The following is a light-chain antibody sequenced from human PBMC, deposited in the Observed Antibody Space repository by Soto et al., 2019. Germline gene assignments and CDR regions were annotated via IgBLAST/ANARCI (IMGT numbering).Light chain of an antibody. CDR1: SSNIGAGYE. CDR3: QSFDSSLSGVV. Sequence: QSVLPQPPSVSGAPEQRGTISCTGSSSNIGAGYEVHWYQQLPGTAPTLLIHGNINRPSGVPDRFSGSKSDTSASLAITGLQAEDEADYYCQSFDSSLSGVVFGGGTKLTVL. J-gene: IGLJ2*01. V-gene: IGLV1-40*01. CDR2: GNI.